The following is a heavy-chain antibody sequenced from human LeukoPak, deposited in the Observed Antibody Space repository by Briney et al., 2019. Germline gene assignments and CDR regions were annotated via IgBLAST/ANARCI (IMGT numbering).Heavy chain of an antibody. J-gene: IGHJ6*03. CDR1: GYTFTSYG. CDR2: IRAYNGNT. D-gene: IGHD3-3*01. Sequence: ASVKVSCKASGYTFTSYGISWVRQAPGQGLEWMGWIRAYNGNTNYAQKLQGRVTMTTDTSTSTAYMELRSLRSDDTAVYYCARDRPQDYDFWSGYSSYYYYMDVWGKGTTVTVSS. CDR3: ARDRPQDYDFWSGYSSYYYYMDV. V-gene: IGHV1-18*01.